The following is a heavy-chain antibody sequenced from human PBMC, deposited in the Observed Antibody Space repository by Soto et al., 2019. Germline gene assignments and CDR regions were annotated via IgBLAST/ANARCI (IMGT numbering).Heavy chain of an antibody. CDR3: ARTTAVPNTLRSRYFFDY. CDR2: IYHSGST. V-gene: IGHV4-38-2*01. J-gene: IGHJ4*02. Sequence: ASETLSLTCAVSGYSISSGYYWGWIRQPPGKGLEWIGSIYHSGSTYYNPSLKSRVTISVDLSKDQFSLRLSSVTTADTALYYCARTTAVPNTLRSRYFFDYWGQGTLVTVSS. CDR1: GYSISSGYY. D-gene: IGHD4-17*01.